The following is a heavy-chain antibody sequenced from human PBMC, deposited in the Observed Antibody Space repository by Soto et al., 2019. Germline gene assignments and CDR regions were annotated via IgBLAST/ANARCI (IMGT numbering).Heavy chain of an antibody. V-gene: IGHV3-23*01. CDR2: ISGSGGST. CDR1: GFTFSSYA. Sequence: GGSLRLSCAASGFTFSSYAMSWVRQAPGKGLEWVSAISGSGGSTYYADSVKGRFTISRDNSKNTLYLQMNSLRAEDTDVYYCAKDVLNRHTVTALVYGMDVWGQGTTVTVSS. D-gene: IGHD4-4*01. J-gene: IGHJ6*02. CDR3: AKDVLNRHTVTALVYGMDV.